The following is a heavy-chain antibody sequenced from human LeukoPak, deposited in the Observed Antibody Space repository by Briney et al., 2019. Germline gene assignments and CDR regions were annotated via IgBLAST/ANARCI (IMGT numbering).Heavy chain of an antibody. CDR1: GGSISSGGYY. CDR3: ARAHEDCSSTSCYSYFDY. Sequence: SQTLSLTCTVSGGSISSGGYYWSWIRQHPGKGLEWIGYIYYSGSTYYNPSLKSRVTISVDTSKNQFSLKLSSVTAADTAVYYCARAHEDCSSTSCYSYFDYWGQGTLVTVSS. V-gene: IGHV4-31*03. J-gene: IGHJ4*02. CDR2: IYYSGST. D-gene: IGHD2-2*02.